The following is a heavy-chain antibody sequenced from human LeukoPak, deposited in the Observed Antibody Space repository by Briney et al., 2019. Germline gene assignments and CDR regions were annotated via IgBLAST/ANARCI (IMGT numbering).Heavy chain of an antibody. CDR1: GGSISSYY. CDR3: AREAHRYYDSSGFLYYFDY. J-gene: IGHJ4*02. CDR2: IFYSGST. Sequence: SETLSLTCTVSGGSISSYYWSWIRQPPGKGLEWIGYIFYSGSTNYNPSLKSRVTISVDTSKNQFSLKLSSVTAADTAVYYCAREAHRYYDSSGFLYYFDYWGQGTLVTVSS. V-gene: IGHV4-59*01. D-gene: IGHD3-22*01.